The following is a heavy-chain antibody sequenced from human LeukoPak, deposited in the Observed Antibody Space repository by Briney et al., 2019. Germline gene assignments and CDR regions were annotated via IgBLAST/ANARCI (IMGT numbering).Heavy chain of an antibody. CDR3: ARHWAGGGGYGDYSPAADYYYYGMDV. V-gene: IGHV4-61*02. D-gene: IGHD4-17*01. Sequence: PSETLSLTCTVSGGSISSSSYYWSWIRQPAGRGLEWIGRIYNRGNTYYNPSLQSRVTMSVDMSKNQFFLKLSSVTAADTAVYYCARHWAGGGGYGDYSPAADYYYYGMDVWGQGTTVTVSS. J-gene: IGHJ6*02. CDR1: GGSISSSSYY. CDR2: IYNRGNT.